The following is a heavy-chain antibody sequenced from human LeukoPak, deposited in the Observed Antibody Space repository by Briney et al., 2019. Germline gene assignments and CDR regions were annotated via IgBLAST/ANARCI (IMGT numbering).Heavy chain of an antibody. CDR2: ISSTSSTI. Sequence: GGSLRLSCAASGFTFSSYSMNWVRQAPGKGLEWVSYISSTSSTIYYADSVKGRFTISRDNAKNSLYLQMNSLRAEDTAVYYCASWWELKYWGQRTLVTVSS. D-gene: IGHD1-26*01. V-gene: IGHV3-48*01. CDR1: GFTFSSYS. CDR3: ASWWELKY. J-gene: IGHJ4*02.